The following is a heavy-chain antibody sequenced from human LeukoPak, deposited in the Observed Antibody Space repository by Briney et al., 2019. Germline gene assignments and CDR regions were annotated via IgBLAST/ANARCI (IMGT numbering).Heavy chain of an antibody. J-gene: IGHJ2*01. CDR2: ISWNSGSI. CDR3: AKAPSGSYRYWYFDL. CDR1: GFTFDDYA. Sequence: GGSLRLSCAASGFTFDDYAMHWARQAPGKGLEWDSGISWNSGSIGYADSVKGRFTISRDNAKNSLYLQMNILRAEDTALCYCAKAPSGSYRYWYFDLWGRGTLVTVSS. V-gene: IGHV3-9*01. D-gene: IGHD1-26*01.